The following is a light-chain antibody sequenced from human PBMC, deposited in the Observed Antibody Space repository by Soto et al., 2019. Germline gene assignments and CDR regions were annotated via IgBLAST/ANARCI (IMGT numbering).Light chain of an antibody. CDR2: KAS. J-gene: IGKJ1*01. CDR3: QQYVTAFRS. V-gene: IGKV1-5*03. Sequence: DIQMAQSPSTLSASVGDRVTITCRASQTIDSWLAWYQQRPGKPPNLLIYKASTLASGVPSRFSGSGSGTEFTLTISSLQPDDFATYYCQQYVTAFRSFGQGTKVDIK. CDR1: QTIDSW.